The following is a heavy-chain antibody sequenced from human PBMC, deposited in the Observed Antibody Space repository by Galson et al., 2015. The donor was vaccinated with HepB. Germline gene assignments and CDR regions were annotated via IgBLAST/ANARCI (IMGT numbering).Heavy chain of an antibody. D-gene: IGHD4-17*01. Sequence: SLRLSCAASGFTFNTYAMSWVRQAPGKGLEWVSAISASGISTYYADSVRGRFTISRDNSKNTLYLQMNIVGAEDTAVYYCAKDATYYDYGDSYFDYWGQETLVTVST. CDR2: ISASGIST. CDR1: GFTFNTYA. V-gene: IGHV3-23*01. CDR3: AKDATYYDYGDSYFDY. J-gene: IGHJ4*02.